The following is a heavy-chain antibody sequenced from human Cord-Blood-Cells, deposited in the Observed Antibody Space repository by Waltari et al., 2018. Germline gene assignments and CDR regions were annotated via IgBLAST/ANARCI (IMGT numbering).Heavy chain of an antibody. Sequence: EVQLVESGGGLIQPGGSLRLSCAASGFTVSSNYMSWVRQAPGTGLEWVSVIYSGGSSYYADSVKGRFTISRDNSKNSLYRQMNSLRAEDTAVYDWAREGFDYWGQGTLVTVSS. CDR1: GFTVSSNY. CDR3: AREGFDY. J-gene: IGHJ4*02. V-gene: IGHV3-53*01. CDR2: IYSGGSS.